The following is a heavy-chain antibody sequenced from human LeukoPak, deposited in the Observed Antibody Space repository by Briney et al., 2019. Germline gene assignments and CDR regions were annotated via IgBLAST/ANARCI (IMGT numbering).Heavy chain of an antibody. CDR2: IYTSGST. V-gene: IGHV4-61*02. D-gene: IGHD1-26*01. CDR3: AREGATFDP. CDR1: GGPISSGSYY. J-gene: IGHJ5*02. Sequence: SQTLSLTCTVSGGPISSGSYYWRWIRQPAGKGLEWIGRIYTSGSTNYNPSLKSRVTILVDTSKNQFSLKLSSVTAADTAVYYCAREGATFDPWGQGTLVTVSS.